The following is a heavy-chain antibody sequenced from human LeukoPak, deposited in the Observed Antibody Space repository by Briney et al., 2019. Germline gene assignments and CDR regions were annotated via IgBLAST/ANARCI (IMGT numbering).Heavy chain of an antibody. Sequence: KPSETLSLTCTVSGGSISSYYWSWIRQPPGKGLEWIGYIYYSGSTNYNPSLKSRVTISVDTSKNQFSLKLSSVTAADTAVYYCARHEIHDYVWGSYRYDYFDYWGQGTLVTVSS. CDR2: IYYSGST. V-gene: IGHV4-59*08. CDR1: GGSISSYY. J-gene: IGHJ4*02. D-gene: IGHD3-16*02. CDR3: ARHEIHDYVWGSYRYDYFDY.